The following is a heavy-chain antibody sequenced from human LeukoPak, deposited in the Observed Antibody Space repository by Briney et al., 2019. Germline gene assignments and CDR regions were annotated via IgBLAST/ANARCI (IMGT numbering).Heavy chain of an antibody. D-gene: IGHD5-12*01. CDR3: ARDAGNSGYGCDL. CDR1: GFTFSSYS. Sequence: GGSLRLSCAASGFTFSSYSMNWVRQAPGKGLEWVSSISSSSSYIYYADSVKGRFTISRDNAKNSLYLQMNNLRGEDTAIYYCARDAGNSGYGCDLWGQGTLVTVSS. V-gene: IGHV3-21*01. CDR2: ISSSSSYI. J-gene: IGHJ5*02.